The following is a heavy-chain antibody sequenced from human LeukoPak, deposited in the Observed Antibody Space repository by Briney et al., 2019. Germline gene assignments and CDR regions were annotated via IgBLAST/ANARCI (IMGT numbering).Heavy chain of an antibody. CDR1: GFTFSDYY. Sequence: GGSLRLSCAASGFTFSDYYMSWIRQAPGKGLEWVSYISSSSSYTNYADSVKGRFTISRDNAKNSLYLQMNSLRAEDTAVYYCARDSTYYDFWSGYSPAGMDVWGQGTTVTVSS. V-gene: IGHV3-11*06. CDR2: ISSSSSYT. CDR3: ARDSTYYDFWSGYSPAGMDV. D-gene: IGHD3-3*01. J-gene: IGHJ6*02.